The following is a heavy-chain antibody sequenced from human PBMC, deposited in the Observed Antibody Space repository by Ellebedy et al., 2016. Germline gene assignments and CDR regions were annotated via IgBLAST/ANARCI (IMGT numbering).Heavy chain of an antibody. CDR1: GFTFSSYW. CDR3: AREVVVVPAANNYYYYGMDV. CDR2: IKQDGSEK. V-gene: IGHV3-7*03. J-gene: IGHJ6*02. D-gene: IGHD2-2*01. Sequence: GESLKISCAASGFTFSSYWMSWVRQAPGKGLEWVANIKQDGSEKYYVDSVKGRFTISRDNAKNSLYLQMNSLRAEDTAVYYCAREVVVVPAANNYYYYGMDVWGQGTTVTVSS.